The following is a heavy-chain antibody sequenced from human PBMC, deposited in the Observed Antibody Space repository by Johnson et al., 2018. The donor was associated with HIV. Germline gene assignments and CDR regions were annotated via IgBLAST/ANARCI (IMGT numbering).Heavy chain of an antibody. CDR3: ARGALLWFRADDAFDI. V-gene: IGHV3-66*01. Sequence: LVESGGGLVQPGGSLRLSCAVSGFSVSSNYITWVRQAPGKGLEWISVIYSGGDTYYADSVKGRFTISRDDSKNTLYLQMNSLRAEDTAVYYCARGALLWFRADDAFDIWGQGTMVTVSS. CDR1: GFSVSSNY. CDR2: IYSGGDT. J-gene: IGHJ3*02. D-gene: IGHD3-10*01.